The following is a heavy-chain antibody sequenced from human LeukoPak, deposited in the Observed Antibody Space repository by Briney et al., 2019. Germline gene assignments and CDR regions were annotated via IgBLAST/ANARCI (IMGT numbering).Heavy chain of an antibody. Sequence: KASETLSLTCAVYGGSFSGYYWSWIRQPPGKGLEWIGEINHSGSTNYNPSLKSRVTISVDTSKNQFSLKLSSVTAADTAVYYCARRFKRQQLVVYWYFDLWGRGTLVTVSS. V-gene: IGHV4-34*01. CDR1: GGSFSGYY. D-gene: IGHD6-13*01. J-gene: IGHJ2*01. CDR2: INHSGST. CDR3: ARRFKRQQLVVYWYFDL.